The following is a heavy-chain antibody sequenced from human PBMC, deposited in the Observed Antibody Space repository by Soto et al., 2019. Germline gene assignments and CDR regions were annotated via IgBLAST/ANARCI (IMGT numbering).Heavy chain of an antibody. CDR2: ISDGGDLI. J-gene: IGHJ4*02. CDR3: AKRQGTGLAAKNFDF. V-gene: IGHV3-23*01. Sequence: TGGSLRLSCAASGFPFSNHAMSWVRQAPGKGLEWVSGISDGGDLIYYADSVKGRFSMSRDNSENMLYLQMTNLRAEDTAIYFCAKRQGTGLAAKNFDFWGQGTLVTVS. D-gene: IGHD2-15*01. CDR1: GFPFSNHA.